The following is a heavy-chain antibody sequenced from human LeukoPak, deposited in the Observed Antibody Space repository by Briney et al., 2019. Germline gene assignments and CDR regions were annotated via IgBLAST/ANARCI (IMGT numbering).Heavy chain of an antibody. CDR2: ISGSGDDT. Sequence: GGSLRLSCVVSGFPFSSYAMSWVRQAPGKGLEWVSGISGSGDDTYYAASVKGRFIVSRDTSKNTLYLQMNSLRAEDTAVYYCAKDPLNTVMVSPAFDYWGQGTLVTVSS. CDR3: AKDPLNTVMVSPAFDY. CDR1: GFPFSSYA. V-gene: IGHV3-23*01. D-gene: IGHD5-18*01. J-gene: IGHJ4*02.